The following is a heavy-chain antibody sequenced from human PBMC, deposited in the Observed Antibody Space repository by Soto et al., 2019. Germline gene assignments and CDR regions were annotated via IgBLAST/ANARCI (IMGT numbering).Heavy chain of an antibody. V-gene: IGHV4-61*01. D-gene: IGHD6-19*01. J-gene: IGHJ4*02. CDR3: ARGWSSGWYRGHFDY. CDR1: GGSVSSGSYY. Sequence: SETLSLTCTVSGGSVSSGSYYWSWIRQPSGKGLEWIGYIYYSGSTNYNPSLKSRVTISVDTSKNQFSLKLSSVTAADTAVYYCARGWSSGWYRGHFDYWGQGTLVTVSS. CDR2: IYYSGST.